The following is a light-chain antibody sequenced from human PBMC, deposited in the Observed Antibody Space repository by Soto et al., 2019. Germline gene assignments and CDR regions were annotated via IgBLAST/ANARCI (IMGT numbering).Light chain of an antibody. Sequence: QSGLNQPPSASGTPGQRVIISCSGSGSNVGSNSLYWFQQLPGTAPKLLIYRDNQRPSGVPDRFSGSKSGTSASLAISGLRSDDEADYYCAAWDDSLFNYVFGTGTKVTVL. J-gene: IGLJ1*01. CDR2: RDN. V-gene: IGLV1-47*01. CDR1: GSNVGSNS. CDR3: AAWDDSLFNYV.